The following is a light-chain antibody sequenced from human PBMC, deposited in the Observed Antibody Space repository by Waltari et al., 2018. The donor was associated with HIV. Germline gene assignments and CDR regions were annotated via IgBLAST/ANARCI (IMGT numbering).Light chain of an antibody. V-gene: IGLV2-11*01. CDR1: SSDVGNYNY. J-gene: IGLJ2*01. Sequence: QSALTQPRSVSGSPGQSVTISCTGTSSDVGNYNYVSWYQQHPGKAPKFMIYDVSKRTSGGPDRFSGSKSGNTASLTISGLQAEDEADYYCCSYAGSYTLGVFGGGTKVTVL. CDR2: DVS. CDR3: CSYAGSYTLGV.